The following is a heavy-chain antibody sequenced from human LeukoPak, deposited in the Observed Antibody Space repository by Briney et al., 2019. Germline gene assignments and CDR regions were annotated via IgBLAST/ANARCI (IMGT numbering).Heavy chain of an antibody. CDR3: AKDHDYYASGPI. D-gene: IGHD3-10*01. V-gene: IGHV3-23*01. CDR1: GFIFSNYA. J-gene: IGHJ3*02. CDR2: ISGSGDST. Sequence: GRSLRLSCAVSGFIFSNYAMNWVRQGPGKGLEWASAISGSGDSTYYADSVKGRFTISRDNSKNTLSLQMNSLRAEDTAVYYCAKDHDYYASGPIWGQGTMVTVSS.